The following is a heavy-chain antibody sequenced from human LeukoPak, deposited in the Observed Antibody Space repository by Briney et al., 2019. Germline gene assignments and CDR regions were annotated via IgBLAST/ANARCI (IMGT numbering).Heavy chain of an antibody. CDR2: IDWDDDK. CDR3: ARIAYSGSYFDY. Sequence: SGPALVIPTHTLTLTCTFSGFSLGTRGMGVSWIRQPPGKALEWLSRIDWDDDKYFRTSLKTRLTISKDTSKSQVVLTMTNMDPVDTATYYCARIAYSGSYFDYWGQGTLVTVSS. J-gene: IGHJ4*02. CDR1: GFSLGTRGMG. D-gene: IGHD1-26*01. V-gene: IGHV2-70*11.